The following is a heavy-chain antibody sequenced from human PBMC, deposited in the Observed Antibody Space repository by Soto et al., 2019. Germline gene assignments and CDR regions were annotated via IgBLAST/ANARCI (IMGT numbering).Heavy chain of an antibody. V-gene: IGHV3-23*01. CDR1: GLSFNSYA. Sequence: EVQLLESGGGLVQPGGSLRLSCAASGLSFNSYAMVWVRQAPGKGLEWVSVISARGGSSYFADSVKGRFTISRDNSKNVLSLEMNSLSAEDTAIYFCAKGSIEYSASVDNWGQGTLVLVSS. CDR2: ISARGGSS. CDR3: AKGSIEYSASVDN. J-gene: IGHJ4*02. D-gene: IGHD5-12*01.